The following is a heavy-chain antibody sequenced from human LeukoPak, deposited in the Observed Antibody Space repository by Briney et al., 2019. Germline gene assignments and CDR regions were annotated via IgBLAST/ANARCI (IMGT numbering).Heavy chain of an antibody. J-gene: IGHJ4*02. D-gene: IGHD2/OR15-2a*01. CDR3: AKYYTTYFDY. V-gene: IGHV3-48*03. Sequence: GGSLRLSCAASGFTFSSYEMHWVRQAPGKGLEWVSYISSSDSTIYYADSVKGRFTVSRDNSKNTLYLQMNSLRPEDTAVYYCAKYYTTYFDYWGQGTLVTVSS. CDR2: ISSSDSTI. CDR1: GFTFSSYE.